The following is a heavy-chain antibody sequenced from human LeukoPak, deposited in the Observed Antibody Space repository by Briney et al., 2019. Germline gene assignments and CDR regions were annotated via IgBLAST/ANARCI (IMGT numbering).Heavy chain of an antibody. CDR2: INPSGGST. V-gene: IGHV1-46*01. CDR3: VRTSAAALFDY. J-gene: IGHJ4*02. D-gene: IGHD6-13*01. Sequence: AASVKVSCKASGYTFTNYYMHWVRQAPGQGLEWMGIINPSGGSTNYAQKFQGRVTMTRDTSTSTVYMELSRLTSDDTAVYYCVRTSAAALFDYWGQGTLVTVSS. CDR1: GYTFTNYY.